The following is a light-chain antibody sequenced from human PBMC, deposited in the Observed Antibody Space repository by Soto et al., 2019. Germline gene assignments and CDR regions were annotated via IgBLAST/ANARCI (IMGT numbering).Light chain of an antibody. V-gene: IGKV1-5*03. CDR2: KAS. J-gene: IGKJ1*01. CDR1: QSISSW. CDR3: QHFNSYPWT. Sequence: DIQMTQSPSTLSSWVGDTITISCRASQSISSWLAWYQQKPGKAPKLLINKASSLESGVPSRFSGSGSGTEFTLTISSLQPDDFATYYCQHFNSYPWTFGQGTKVDIK.